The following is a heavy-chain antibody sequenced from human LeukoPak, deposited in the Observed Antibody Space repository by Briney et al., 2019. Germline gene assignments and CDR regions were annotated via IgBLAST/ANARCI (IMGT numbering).Heavy chain of an antibody. D-gene: IGHD3-3*01. J-gene: IGHJ4*02. V-gene: IGHV3-23*01. CDR1: GFTFSSYA. CDR3: AKDKSNTIFGVVSYYFDY. Sequence: GGSLRLSCAAPGFTFSSYAMSWVRQAPGKGLEWVSAISGSGGSTYYADSVKGRFTISRDNSKNTLYLQMNSLRAEDTAVYYCAKDKSNTIFGVVSYYFDYWGQGTLVTVSS. CDR2: ISGSGGST.